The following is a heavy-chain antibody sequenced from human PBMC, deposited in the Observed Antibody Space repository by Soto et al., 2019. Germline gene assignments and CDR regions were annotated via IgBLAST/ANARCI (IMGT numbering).Heavy chain of an antibody. Sequence: GGSLRLSCAASGFTFSSYAMSWVRQAPGKGLEWVSAISGSGGSTYYADSVKGRFTISRDNSKNTLYLQMNSLRAEDTAVYYCAKDTWRGSWASYIDYWGQGTLVTVSS. V-gene: IGHV3-23*01. CDR1: GFTFSSYA. D-gene: IGHD6-25*01. CDR2: ISGSGGST. CDR3: AKDTWRGSWASYIDY. J-gene: IGHJ4*02.